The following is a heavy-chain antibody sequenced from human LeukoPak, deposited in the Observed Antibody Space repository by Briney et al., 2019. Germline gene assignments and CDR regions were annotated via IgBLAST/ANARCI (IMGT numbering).Heavy chain of an antibody. J-gene: IGHJ3*02. V-gene: IGHV1-18*01. CDR2: ISAYNGNT. CDR1: GYTFTSYG. CDR3: ARDPLNYYDSSALGDI. D-gene: IGHD3-22*01. Sequence: ASVTVSFTASGYTFTSYGISWVRQAPGQGLEWMGWISAYNGNTNYAQKLQGRVTMTTDTSTSTAYMELRSLRSDDTAVYYCARDPLNYYDSSALGDIWGQGTMVTVSS.